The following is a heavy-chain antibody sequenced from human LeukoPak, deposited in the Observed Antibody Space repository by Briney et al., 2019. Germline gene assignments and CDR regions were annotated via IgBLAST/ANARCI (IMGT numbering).Heavy chain of an antibody. D-gene: IGHD1-14*01. CDR2: ISSNEGST. V-gene: IGHV3-64D*09. J-gene: IGHJ4*02. CDR1: GFTFSNYA. Sequence: RGSLRLSCSASGFTFSNYAMHWVRQAPGKGLECVSAISSNEGSTYYTDSVKGRFTFSRGNSKNTLYLQMSSLRAEDTAVYYCVQDSGTPSPLYYFDYWGQGTLVTVSS. CDR3: VQDSGTPSPLYYFDY.